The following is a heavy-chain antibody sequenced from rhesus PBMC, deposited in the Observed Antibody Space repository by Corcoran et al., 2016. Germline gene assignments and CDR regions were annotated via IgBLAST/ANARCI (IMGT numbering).Heavy chain of an antibody. Sequence: QVQLQESGPGLVKPSETLSLTCAVSGGPISNNYWNWIRQSPGQGLEWMGRIRGSGVTNSHNPSPKTPLTSSTDTSKKQFSLKLTSVTAADTAIYYCVRMEDRTDWPGFDSWGQGVLVTVSS. V-gene: IGHV4-147*01. D-gene: IGHD2-2*01. CDR1: GGPISNNY. CDR2: IRGSGVTN. CDR3: VRMEDRTDWPGFDS. J-gene: IGHJ4*01.